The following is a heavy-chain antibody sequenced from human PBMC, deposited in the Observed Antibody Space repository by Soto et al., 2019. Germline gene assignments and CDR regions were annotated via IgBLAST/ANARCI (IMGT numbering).Heavy chain of an antibody. CDR2: IYYSGST. CDR1: GGSISSSGYY. J-gene: IGHJ5*02. V-gene: IGHV4-39*01. Sequence: PSETLSLTCTVSGGSISSSGYYWGWIRQPPGKGLEWIGSIYYSGSTYYNPSLKSRVTISVDTSKNQFSLKLSSVTAADTAVYYCARKQGIAAAGILRDWFDPWGQGTLVTVSS. CDR3: ARKQGIAAAGILRDWFDP. D-gene: IGHD6-13*01.